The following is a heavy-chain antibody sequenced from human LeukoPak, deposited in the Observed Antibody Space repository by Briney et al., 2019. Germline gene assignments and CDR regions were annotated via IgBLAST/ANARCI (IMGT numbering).Heavy chain of an antibody. V-gene: IGHV3-21*01. CDR2: ISSSSSYI. CDR1: GFTFSSYS. D-gene: IGHD3-10*01. J-gene: IGHJ3*02. CDR3: ASYYHGSGGDAFDI. Sequence: GGSLRLSCAASGFTFSSYSMNWVRQAPGKGLEWVSSISSSSSYIYYADSMKGRFTISRDNAKNSLYLQMNSLRAEDTAVYYCASYYHGSGGDAFDIWGQGTMVTVSS.